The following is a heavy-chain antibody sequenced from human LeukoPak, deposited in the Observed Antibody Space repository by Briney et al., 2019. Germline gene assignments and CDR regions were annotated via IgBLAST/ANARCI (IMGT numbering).Heavy chain of an antibody. CDR1: GYTFTGYY. V-gene: IGHV1-2*02. D-gene: IGHD5-18*01. J-gene: IGHJ4*02. CDR3: VRMRYSYGYVDY. CDR2: MNPNSGGT. Sequence: ASVKVSCKASGYTFTGYYMHWVRQAPGQGLEWMGWMNPNSGGTNYAQKFQGRVTMTRNTSISTAYMELSSLRSEDTAVYYCVRMRYSYGYVDYWGQGTLVTVSS.